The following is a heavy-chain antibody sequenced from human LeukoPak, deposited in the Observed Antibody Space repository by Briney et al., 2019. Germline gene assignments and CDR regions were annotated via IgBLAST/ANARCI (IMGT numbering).Heavy chain of an antibody. J-gene: IGHJ4*02. D-gene: IGHD4-17*01. Sequence: SETLSLTCAVYGGSFSGYYCSWIRQPPGKGLEWIGEINHSGRTNYNPSLKSRVTISVDTPKNQFSLKLSSVTAADTAVYYCARDSAYGEFDYWGQGTLVTVPS. CDR1: GGSFSGYY. V-gene: IGHV4-34*01. CDR3: ARDSAYGEFDY. CDR2: INHSGRT.